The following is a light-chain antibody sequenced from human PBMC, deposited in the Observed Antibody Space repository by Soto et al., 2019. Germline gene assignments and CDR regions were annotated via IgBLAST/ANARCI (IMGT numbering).Light chain of an antibody. CDR1: SSDVGGYNY. CDR3: SSYTSSSTYV. V-gene: IGLV2-14*01. J-gene: IGLJ1*01. Sequence: QSVLTQPASVSGSPGQSITISCTRTSSDVGGYNYVSWYQQHPGKAPKLMIYDVSNRPSGVSNRFSGSKSGNTASLTISGLQAEDEADYYCSSYTSSSTYVFGTG. CDR2: DVS.